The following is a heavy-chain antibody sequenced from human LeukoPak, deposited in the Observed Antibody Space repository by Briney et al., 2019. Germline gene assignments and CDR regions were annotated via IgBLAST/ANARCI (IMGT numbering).Heavy chain of an antibody. V-gene: IGHV3-30*02. CDR2: IRYDGSNK. J-gene: IGHJ4*02. CDR3: AKGYGDKGDYFDY. CDR1: GFTFINYG. Sequence: GGSLRLSCSASGFTFINYGMHWVRQAPGKGLEWVAFIRYDGSNKYYADSVKGRFTISRDNSKNMLYLQMNSLRTEDTAVYYCAKGYGDKGDYFDYWGQGTLVTVSS. D-gene: IGHD4-17*01.